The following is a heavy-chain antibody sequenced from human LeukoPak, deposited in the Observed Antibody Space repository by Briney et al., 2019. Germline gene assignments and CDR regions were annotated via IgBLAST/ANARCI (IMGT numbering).Heavy chain of an antibody. CDR1: GASFSSSTYY. V-gene: IGHV4-39*01. J-gene: IGHJ4*02. CDR3: ARHAGGISATGTRPFDY. Sequence: PSETLSLTCTVSGASFSSSTYYWGWIRQPRGKGLEWIGSIYYSGSTYYNPSLKSRVTMSVDTSKNQFSLKLSSVTAADTAVYYCARHAGGISATGTRPFDYWGQGTLVTVSS. CDR2: IYYSGST. D-gene: IGHD6-13*01.